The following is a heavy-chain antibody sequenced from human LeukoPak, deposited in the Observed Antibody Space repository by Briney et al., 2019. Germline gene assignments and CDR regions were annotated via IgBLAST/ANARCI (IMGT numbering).Heavy chain of an antibody. J-gene: IGHJ4*02. CDR2: IGIGGDT. CDR1: GFSITIND. CDR3: ARGNYGSGSSVPLDS. D-gene: IGHD3-10*01. V-gene: IGHV3-13*01. Sequence: PGGSLRLSCAVSGFSITINDMHWVRHATGKGLEWVSAIGIGGDTYYADSVKGRFTISREDAKNSLYLQMDSLSAGDTAVYYCARGNYGSGSSVPLDSWGQGTLVTVSS.